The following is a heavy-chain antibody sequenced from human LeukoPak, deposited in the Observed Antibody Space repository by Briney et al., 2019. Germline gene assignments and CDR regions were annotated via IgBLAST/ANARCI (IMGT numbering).Heavy chain of an antibody. D-gene: IGHD1-14*01. V-gene: IGHV3-74*01. CDR1: GFTFNSYL. CDR2: INTDGSST. Sequence: PGGSLRLSCVGSGFTFNSYLMHWVRQAPGKGLVWVSRINTDGSSTDYADSVKGRFTISRDNARNPLYLQMNSLRDEDTAVYYCANLGIATGSWYFDLWGRGTLVTVSS. CDR3: ANLGIATGSWYFDL. J-gene: IGHJ2*01.